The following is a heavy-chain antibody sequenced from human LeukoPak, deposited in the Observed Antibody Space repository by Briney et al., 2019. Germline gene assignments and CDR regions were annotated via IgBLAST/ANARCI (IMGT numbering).Heavy chain of an antibody. CDR3: ARVWGTYYYDSSGYADY. D-gene: IGHD3-22*01. Sequence: ASVKVSCKASGYTFTSYGISGVRQAPGQGHEWVRWISRYNGNTNYAKKLQRRVIMTTDTSTSTAYMELRSLRSDDTTVYYCARVWGTYYYDSSGYADYWGQGTLVTVSS. V-gene: IGHV1-18*01. CDR2: ISRYNGNT. J-gene: IGHJ4*02. CDR1: GYTFTSYG.